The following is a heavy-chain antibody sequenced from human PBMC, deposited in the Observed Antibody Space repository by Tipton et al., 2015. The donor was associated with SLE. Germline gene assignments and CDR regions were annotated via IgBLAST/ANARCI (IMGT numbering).Heavy chain of an antibody. J-gene: IGHJ3*02. Sequence: QLVQSGAEVKEPGESLKISCKASGYTVTNYWVGWVRQMPGKGLEWMGLTYPGDSNTRYSPSFQGHVTVSADKSISTAYLQWSSLEASDTAMYYCAKGTVSGGFDSWGQGTMVTVSS. CDR3: AKGTVSGGFDS. V-gene: IGHV5-51*03. D-gene: IGHD3-10*01. CDR1: GYTVTNYW. CDR2: TYPGDSNT.